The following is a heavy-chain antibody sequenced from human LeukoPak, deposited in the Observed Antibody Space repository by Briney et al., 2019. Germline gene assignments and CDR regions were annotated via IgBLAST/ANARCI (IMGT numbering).Heavy chain of an antibody. CDR1: GFTFSSYA. CDR2: ISGSGGST. V-gene: IGHV3-23*01. Sequence: PGGSLRLSCAASGFTFSSYAMSWVRQAPGKGLEWVSAISGSGGSTYYADSVKGRFTISRDNSKNTLYLQMNSLRVEDTAVYYCARDLARSAAYYFDYWGQGTLVTVSS. J-gene: IGHJ4*02. D-gene: IGHD2-2*01. CDR3: ARDLARSAAYYFDY.